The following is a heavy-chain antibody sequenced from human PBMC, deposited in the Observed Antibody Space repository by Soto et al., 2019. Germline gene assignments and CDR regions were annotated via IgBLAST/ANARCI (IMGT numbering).Heavy chain of an antibody. CDR3: ASLDVPGDRAFDI. J-gene: IGHJ3*02. CDR1: GFTFSGSA. D-gene: IGHD3-22*01. V-gene: IGHV3-73*01. CDR2: IRDKGNNYAT. Sequence: EVPLVDSGGGLVQPGGSLTLSCAASGFTFSGSAIHWVRQASGKGLEWVARIRDKGNNYATAYAASEIGRFTISRDDSXXXXXXXXXXXXXXCTAVYYCASLDVPGDRAFDIWGQGTMVTVAS.